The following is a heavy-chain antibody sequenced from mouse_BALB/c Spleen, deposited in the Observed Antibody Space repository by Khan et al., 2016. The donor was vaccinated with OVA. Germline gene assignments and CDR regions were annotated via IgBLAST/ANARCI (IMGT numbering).Heavy chain of an antibody. V-gene: IGHV1-7*01. D-gene: IGHD1-1*01. CDR1: GYTFINYW. CDR3: ARRGRRWDFDY. Sequence: VQLQQSGAELAKPGASVKMSCKASGYTFINYWILWVKQRPGQGLEWIGYINPSIGYTENNQNFKDKATLTADNTSRTAYIQLSSLTAEDSEVYDRARRGRRWDFDYWGQGTTLTGSS. CDR2: INPSIGYT. J-gene: IGHJ2*01.